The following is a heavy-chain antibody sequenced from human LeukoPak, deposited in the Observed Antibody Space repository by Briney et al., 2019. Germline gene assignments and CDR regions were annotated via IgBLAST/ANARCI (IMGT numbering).Heavy chain of an antibody. Sequence: SVKVSCKASGGTFSSYAISWVRQAPGQGLEWMGRIIPILGIANYAQKFQGRVTITADKSTSTAYMELSSLRSEDTAVYYCARDAPGYSGSWYDWGQGTLVTVSS. CDR1: GGTFSSYA. J-gene: IGHJ4*02. CDR3: ARDAPGYSGSWYD. CDR2: IIPILGIA. D-gene: IGHD6-13*01. V-gene: IGHV1-69*04.